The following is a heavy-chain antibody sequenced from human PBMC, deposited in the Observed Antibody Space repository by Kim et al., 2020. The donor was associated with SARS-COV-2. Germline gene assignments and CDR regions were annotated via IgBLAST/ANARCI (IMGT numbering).Heavy chain of an antibody. Sequence: ADSVKGRFTISRDNSKNTLYLQMNSLRAEDTAVYYCAKGPRYSSIGHFDYWGQGTLVTVSS. J-gene: IGHJ4*02. D-gene: IGHD6-13*01. CDR3: AKGPRYSSIGHFDY. V-gene: IGHV3-23*01.